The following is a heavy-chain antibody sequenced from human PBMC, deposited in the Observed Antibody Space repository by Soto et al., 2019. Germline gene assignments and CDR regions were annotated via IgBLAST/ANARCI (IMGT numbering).Heavy chain of an antibody. CDR3: AVTPNCGRDCSAASYWYFDI. D-gene: IGHD2-21*02. Sequence: QLLESGRGLVQPGGSVRLSCAASGLTFGNYAMSWVRQAPGKGLEWVSAISGDSGRTYYADSVKGRFTISRDNSKNTLYLQMNTLRAEDQAVYYCAVTPNCGRDCSAASYWYFDIWGRGTLVTVSS. CDR2: ISGDSGRT. V-gene: IGHV3-23*01. J-gene: IGHJ2*01. CDR1: GLTFGNYA.